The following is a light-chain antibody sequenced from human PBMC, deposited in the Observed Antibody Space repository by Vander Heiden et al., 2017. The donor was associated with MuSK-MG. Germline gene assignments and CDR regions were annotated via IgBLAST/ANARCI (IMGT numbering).Light chain of an antibody. J-gene: IGKJ1*01. CDR2: GAS. CDR3: QQYGSSPWT. V-gene: IGKV3-20*01. Sequence: DTVLTPSPGTLSLSPGERATLSCRASQSISSSYLAWYQQKPGQAPRLLIYGASSRATGIPDRFSGSGSGTDFTLTIGRLEPEDFAVFYCQQYGSSPWTFGQGTMVEIK. CDR1: QSISSSY.